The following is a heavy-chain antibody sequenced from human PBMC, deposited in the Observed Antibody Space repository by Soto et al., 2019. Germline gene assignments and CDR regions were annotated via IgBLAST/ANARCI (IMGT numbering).Heavy chain of an antibody. Sequence: PGGSLRLSCAASGFTFSSYSMNWVRQAPGKGLEWVSYISSSSSTIYYADSVKGRFTISRDNAKNSLYQQMNSLRDEDTAVYYCARDDYYDTSGYLALYDYWGQGT. D-gene: IGHD3-22*01. CDR2: ISSSSSTI. CDR1: GFTFSSYS. V-gene: IGHV3-48*02. J-gene: IGHJ4*02. CDR3: ARDDYYDTSGYLALYDY.